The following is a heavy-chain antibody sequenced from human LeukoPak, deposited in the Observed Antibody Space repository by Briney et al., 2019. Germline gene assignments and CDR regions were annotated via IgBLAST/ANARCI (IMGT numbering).Heavy chain of an antibody. D-gene: IGHD3-22*01. V-gene: IGHV4-59*01. Sequence: SETLSLTCTVSGGSISSYYWSWIRQPPGKGLEWIGYIYYSGSTNYNPSLKSRVTISVDTSKNQFSLKLSSVTAADTAVYYCARRGDSSVYFMFDYWGQGTLVTVSS. CDR3: ARRGDSSVYFMFDY. CDR2: IYYSGST. CDR1: GGSISSYY. J-gene: IGHJ4*02.